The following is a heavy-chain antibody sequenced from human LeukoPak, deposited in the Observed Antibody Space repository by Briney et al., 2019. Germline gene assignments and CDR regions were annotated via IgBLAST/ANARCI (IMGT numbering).Heavy chain of an antibody. J-gene: IGHJ4*02. CDR2: ISGSGGST. CDR3: AKDLEDSGWHSDPGGY. CDR1: GFTFSSYA. D-gene: IGHD6-19*01. V-gene: IGHV3-23*01. Sequence: GGPLRLSCAASGFTFSSYAMSWVRQAPGKGLEWVSAISGSGGSTYYADSVKGRFTISRDNSKNTLYLQMNSLRAEDTAVYYCAKDLEDSGWHSDPGGYWGQGTLVTVSS.